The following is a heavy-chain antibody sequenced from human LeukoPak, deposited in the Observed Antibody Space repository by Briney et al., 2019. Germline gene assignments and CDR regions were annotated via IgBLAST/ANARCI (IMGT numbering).Heavy chain of an antibody. V-gene: IGHV1-46*01. CDR3: ARAVGIVVVVVATLDY. Sequence: ASVKVSCKASGYTFTNNYMHWVRQAPGKGLDWMGIINPSGGSTNYAQKFQGRVTMTRDTSTSTVYMELSSLRSEDTAVYYCARAVGIVVVVVATLDYWGQGTLVTVSS. D-gene: IGHD2-15*01. CDR1: GYTFTNNY. J-gene: IGHJ4*02. CDR2: INPSGGST.